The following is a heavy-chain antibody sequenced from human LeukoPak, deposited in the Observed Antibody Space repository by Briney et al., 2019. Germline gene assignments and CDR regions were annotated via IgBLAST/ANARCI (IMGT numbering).Heavy chain of an antibody. CDR2: ISSSGSTI. CDR1: GFTFSSYE. Sequence: GGSLRLSCAASGFTFSSYEMNWVRQAPGKGLEWVSYISSSGSTIYYADSVKGRFTTSRDNAKNSLYLQMNSLRAEDTAVYYCARVGMATAFDYWGQGTLVTVSS. V-gene: IGHV3-48*03. CDR3: ARVGMATAFDY. J-gene: IGHJ4*02. D-gene: IGHD5-24*01.